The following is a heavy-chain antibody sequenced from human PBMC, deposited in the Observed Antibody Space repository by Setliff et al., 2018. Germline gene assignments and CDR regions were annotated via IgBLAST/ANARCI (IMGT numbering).Heavy chain of an antibody. D-gene: IGHD2-2*01. CDR2: IKQDGSEK. CDR1: GFTFSSYW. Sequence: GGSLRLSCAASGFTFSSYWMSWVRQAPGKGPEWVANIKQDGSEKYYVDSVKGRFTISRDNAKSSLYLQMNSLRAEDTAVYYCARARYCSSTSCYYYYYMDVWGKGTTVTVSS. V-gene: IGHV3-7*01. CDR3: ARARYCSSTSCYYYYYMDV. J-gene: IGHJ6*03.